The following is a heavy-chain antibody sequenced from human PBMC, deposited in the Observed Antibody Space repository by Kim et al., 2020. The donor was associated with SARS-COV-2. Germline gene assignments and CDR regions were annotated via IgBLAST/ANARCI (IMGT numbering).Heavy chain of an antibody. CDR2: IWHDGSQK. V-gene: IGHV3-33*01. Sequence: GGSLRLSCAASGFTFSSYGIHWVRQAPGKGLEWVAVIWHDGSQKYYADSVKGRFTISRDNSKNTLFLQMDSLRAEDTAVYYCARDSETGDLYFYYGMDVWGQGTTVIVSS. J-gene: IGHJ6*02. CDR1: GFTFSSYG. D-gene: IGHD3-10*01. CDR3: ARDSETGDLYFYYGMDV.